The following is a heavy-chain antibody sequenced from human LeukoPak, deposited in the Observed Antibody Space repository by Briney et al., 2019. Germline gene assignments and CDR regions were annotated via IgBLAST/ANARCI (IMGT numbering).Heavy chain of an antibody. CDR3: ARDRVAATDAFDI. Sequence: SVKVSCKASGGTSSSYAISWVRQAPGQGLEWMGRIIPIFGTANYAQKFQGRVTITTDESTSTAYMELSSLRSEDTAAYYCARDRVAATDAFDIWGQGTMVTVSS. V-gene: IGHV1-69*05. CDR1: GGTSSSYA. D-gene: IGHD2-15*01. J-gene: IGHJ3*02. CDR2: IIPIFGTA.